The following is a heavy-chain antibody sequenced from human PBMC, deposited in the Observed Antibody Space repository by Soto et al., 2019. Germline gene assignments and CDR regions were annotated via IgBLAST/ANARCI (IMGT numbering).Heavy chain of an antibody. CDR3: ARDIKNDFWSGTGYFDY. J-gene: IGHJ4*02. Sequence: HLGGSLRLSCAASGFTFSSYGMHWVRQAPGKGLEWVAVISYDGSNKYYADSVKGRFTISRDNSKNTLYLQMNSLRAEDTAVYYCARDIKNDFWSGTGYFDYWGQGTLVTVSS. V-gene: IGHV3-30-3*01. CDR1: GFTFSSYG. CDR2: ISYDGSNK. D-gene: IGHD3-3*01.